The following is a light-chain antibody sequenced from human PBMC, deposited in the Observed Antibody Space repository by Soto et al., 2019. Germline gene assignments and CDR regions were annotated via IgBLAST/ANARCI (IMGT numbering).Light chain of an antibody. J-gene: IGLJ1*01. CDR2: QVN. CDR1: NSDIGIYDF. Sequence: QSALTQPPSASGSPGQSVTISCTGTNSDIGIYDFVSWYQQHPGKAPKVIIYQVNKRPSGVPDRFSGSKSGNTASLTVSGLRPEDEADYFCSSFAGSYSPYVLGTGTKVTV. CDR3: SSFAGSYSPYV. V-gene: IGLV2-8*01.